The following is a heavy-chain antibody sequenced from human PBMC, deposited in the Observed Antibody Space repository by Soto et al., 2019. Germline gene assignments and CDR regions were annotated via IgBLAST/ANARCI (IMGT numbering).Heavy chain of an antibody. CDR2: IKSKTDGGTT. Sequence: EVQLVESGGGLVKPGGSLRLSCAASGFTFSNAWMSWVRQAPGKGLEWVGHIKSKTDGGTTDYAAPVKGRFTISRDDSQNTLYLQMNSLKTEDTAVYYCTTVTSTWIQLWLGGDYWGQGTLVTVSS. D-gene: IGHD5-18*01. CDR1: GFTFSNAW. V-gene: IGHV3-15*01. J-gene: IGHJ4*02. CDR3: TTVTSTWIQLWLGGDY.